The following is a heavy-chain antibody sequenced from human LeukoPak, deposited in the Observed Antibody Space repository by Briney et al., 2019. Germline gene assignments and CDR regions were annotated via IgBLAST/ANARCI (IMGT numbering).Heavy chain of an antibody. CDR3: ARESTPYYDSSGYYRY. V-gene: IGHV1-69*13. D-gene: IGHD3-22*01. CDR2: IIPIFGTA. CDR1: GGTFSSYA. Sequence: ALVKVSCKASGGTFSSYAISWVRQAPGQGLEWMGGIIPIFGTANYAQKFQGRVTITADESTSTAYMELSSLRSEDTAVYYCARESTPYYDSSGYYRYWGQGTLVTVSS. J-gene: IGHJ4*02.